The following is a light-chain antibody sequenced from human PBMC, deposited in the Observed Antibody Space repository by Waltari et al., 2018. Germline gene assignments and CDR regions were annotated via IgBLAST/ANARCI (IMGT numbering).Light chain of an antibody. J-gene: IGLJ3*02. CDR1: RGTSVGTYT. CDR3: MILHNNAVV. Sequence: QAVLTQPASLSASPGASVSLTCTLRRGTSVGTYTIHWYQPRPGSPPQFLVKYRSDSTNERGSGVPSRFSGSRDTSANAGILLISGLQSDDEADYYCMILHNNAVVFGGGTRLTVL. CDR2: YRSDSTN. V-gene: IGLV5-45*01.